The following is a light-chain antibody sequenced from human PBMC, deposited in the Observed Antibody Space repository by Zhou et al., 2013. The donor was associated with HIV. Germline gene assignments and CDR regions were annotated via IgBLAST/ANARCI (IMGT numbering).Light chain of an antibody. J-gene: IGKJ2*01. V-gene: IGKV1D-13*01. Sequence: AIQLNQSPSSLSASVGDRVTITCRASQGIAAALAWYQQTSGKAPRLLIYGVSSLASGVPSRFSGSGSGTDFTLTISSLQSEDFATYYCQQFNNYPYTFGQGTKLEIK. CDR2: GVS. CDR1: QGIAAA. CDR3: QQFNNYPYT.